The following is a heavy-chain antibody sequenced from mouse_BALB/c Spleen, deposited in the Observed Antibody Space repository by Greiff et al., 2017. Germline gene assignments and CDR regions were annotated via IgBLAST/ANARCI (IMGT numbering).Heavy chain of an antibody. CDR1: GYTFTSYY. CDR3: ARKHYDYLDY. J-gene: IGHJ2*01. D-gene: IGHD2-4*01. Sequence: QVQLQQSGPELVKPGASVRISCKASGYTFTSYYIHWVKQRPGQGLEWIGWIYPGNVNTKYNEKFKGKATLTADKSSSTAYMQLSSLTSEDSAVYFCARKHYDYLDYWGQGTTLTVSS. CDR2: IYPGNVNT. V-gene: IGHV1S56*01.